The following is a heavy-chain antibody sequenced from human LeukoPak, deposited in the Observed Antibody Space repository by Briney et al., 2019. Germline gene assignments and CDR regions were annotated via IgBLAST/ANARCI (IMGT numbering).Heavy chain of an antibody. V-gene: IGHV1-2*02. D-gene: IGHD1-20*01. CDR3: ARENNYYFDS. J-gene: IGHJ4*02. CDR2: INLNNGVT. CDR1: GYTFIVYY. Sequence: ASVKVSFKASGYTFIVYYIHWVRQAPGQGREWMGWINLNNGVTNYAQKFQARLTMTRDTSISTAFMEMSSLRSDEMAVYYCARENNYYFDSWGQGTLVTVSS.